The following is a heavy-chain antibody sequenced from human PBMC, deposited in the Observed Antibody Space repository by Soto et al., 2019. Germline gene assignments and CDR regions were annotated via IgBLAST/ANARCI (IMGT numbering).Heavy chain of an antibody. CDR2: ISGSGGNT. CDR3: ARDPSYDFWSEFDY. V-gene: IGHV3-23*01. D-gene: IGHD3-3*01. J-gene: IGHJ4*02. Sequence: VLLLESGGGLIQPGGSLRLSCAVSGFSSSSYAMAWVRQAPGKGLEWVSAISGSGGNTYYADSAKGRFTISRDNSKNTLYLQMNSLRAEVTAVYYCARDPSYDFWSEFDYCGQGILVTVSS. CDR1: GFSSSSYA.